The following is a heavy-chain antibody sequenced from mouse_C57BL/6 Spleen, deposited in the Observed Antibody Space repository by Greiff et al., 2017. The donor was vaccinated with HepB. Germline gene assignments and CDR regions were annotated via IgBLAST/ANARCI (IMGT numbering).Heavy chain of an antibody. CDR2: ISDGGSYT. D-gene: IGHD2-3*01. CDR3: ARDDGYKGFDY. V-gene: IGHV5-4*01. J-gene: IGHJ2*01. Sequence: EVQLVESGGGLVKPGGSLKLSCAASGFTFSSYAMSWVRQTPEKRLEWVATISDGGSYTYYPDNVKGRFTISRDNAKNILYLQMSHLKSEDTAMYYCARDDGYKGFDYWGQGTTLTVSS. CDR1: GFTFSSYA.